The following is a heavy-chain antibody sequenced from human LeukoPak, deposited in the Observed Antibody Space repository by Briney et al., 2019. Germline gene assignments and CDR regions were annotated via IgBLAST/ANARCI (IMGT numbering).Heavy chain of an antibody. J-gene: IGHJ4*02. D-gene: IGHD2-8*01. Sequence: GASVKVSCKASGYTFTSYGISWVRQAPGQGLEWMGWISAYNGNTNYAQKLQGRVTMTTDTSTSTAYMELRSLRSDDTAVYYCARGGHCTNGVCYAYYFDYWGQGTLVTVSS. V-gene: IGHV1-18*01. CDR2: ISAYNGNT. CDR3: ARGGHCTNGVCYAYYFDY. CDR1: GYTFTSYG.